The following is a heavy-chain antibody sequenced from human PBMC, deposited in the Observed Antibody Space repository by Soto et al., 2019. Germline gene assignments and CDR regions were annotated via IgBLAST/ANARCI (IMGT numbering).Heavy chain of an antibody. CDR2: IIPIFGTA. J-gene: IGHJ3*02. CDR3: ARSIAAAGKGAFDI. D-gene: IGHD6-13*01. Sequence: SLKFSCKSSGGTFSSYAISWVRQAPGQGLEWMGGIIPIFGTANYAQKFQGRVTITADKSTSTAYMELSSLRSEDTAVYYCARSIAAAGKGAFDIWGQGTMVTVSS. V-gene: IGHV1-69*06. CDR1: GGTFSSYA.